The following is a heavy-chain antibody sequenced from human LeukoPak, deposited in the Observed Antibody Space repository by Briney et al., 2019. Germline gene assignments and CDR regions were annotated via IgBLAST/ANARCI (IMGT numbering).Heavy chain of an antibody. V-gene: IGHV3-23*01. CDR1: GFTFNNFA. CDR2: ISGFGGNT. Sequence: PGGSLRLSCAASGFTFNNFAMSWVRQAPGRGLEWVSTISGFGGNTFYAVSVQGRFTISRDNSKSTLYLQMYSLTAEDTAVYYCAKDLSVVTPNYFDFWGQGTLLTVSS. CDR3: AKDLSVVTPNYFDF. J-gene: IGHJ4*02. D-gene: IGHD4-23*01.